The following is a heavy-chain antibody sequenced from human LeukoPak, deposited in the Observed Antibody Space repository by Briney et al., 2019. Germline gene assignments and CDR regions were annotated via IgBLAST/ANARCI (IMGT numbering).Heavy chain of an antibody. Sequence: GASMKVSCKASGYTFTSYAMHWVRQAPGQRLEWMGWINAGNGNTKYSQKFQGRVTITRDTSASTAYMELSSLRSEDTAVYYCAREDDSSSSVYYYYGMDVWGQGTTVTVSS. CDR2: INAGNGNT. J-gene: IGHJ6*02. CDR1: GYTFTSYA. CDR3: AREDDSSSSVYYYYGMDV. V-gene: IGHV1-3*01. D-gene: IGHD6-6*01.